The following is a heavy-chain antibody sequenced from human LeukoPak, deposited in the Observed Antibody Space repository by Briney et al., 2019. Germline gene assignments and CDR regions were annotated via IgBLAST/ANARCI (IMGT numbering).Heavy chain of an antibody. J-gene: IGHJ4*02. CDR1: RFTFSSYA. V-gene: IGHV3-30*04. CDR2: ISYDGSNK. CDR3: ARDPYRGYSYGDFDY. D-gene: IGHD5-18*01. Sequence: SGGSLRLSCAASRFTFSSYAMHWVRQAPGKGLEWVAVISYDGSNKYYADSVKGRFTISRDNSKNTLYLQMNSLRAEDTAVYFCARDPYRGYSYGDFDYWGQGTLVTVSS.